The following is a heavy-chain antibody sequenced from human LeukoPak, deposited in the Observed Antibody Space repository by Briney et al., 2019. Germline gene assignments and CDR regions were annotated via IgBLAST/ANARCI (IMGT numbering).Heavy chain of an antibody. J-gene: IGHJ6*04. D-gene: IGHD3-10*01. Sequence: GGSLRLSRAASGFTFSSYSMNWVRQAPGKGLEWVSSISSSSSYIYYADSVKGRFTISRDNAKNSLYLQMNSLRAEDTAVYYCARDPTRDDGEAMVRGAPYYGMDVWGKGTTVTVSS. CDR1: GFTFSSYS. CDR2: ISSSSSYI. V-gene: IGHV3-21*01. CDR3: ARDPTRDDGEAMVRGAPYYGMDV.